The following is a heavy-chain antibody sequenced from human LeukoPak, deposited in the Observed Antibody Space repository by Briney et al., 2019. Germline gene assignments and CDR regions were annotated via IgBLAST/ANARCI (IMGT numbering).Heavy chain of an antibody. CDR3: AKSEHSSGWYYY. Sequence: PGGSLRLSCVASGFTFSSYAMSWVRQAPGKGLEWVSAISGSGGSTYYADSVKGRFTISRDNSKNTLYLQMNSLRAEDTAVYYCAKSEHSSGWYYYWGPGTLVTVSS. CDR2: ISGSGGST. D-gene: IGHD6-19*01. CDR1: GFTFSSYA. V-gene: IGHV3-23*01. J-gene: IGHJ4*02.